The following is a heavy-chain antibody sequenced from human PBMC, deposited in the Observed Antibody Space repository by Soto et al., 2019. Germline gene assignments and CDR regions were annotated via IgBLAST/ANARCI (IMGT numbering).Heavy chain of an antibody. Sequence: DVQLVESGGDLVQPGGSLRLSCVVSGFTFSGYWMSWVRQAPGKGLEWVANINEEGSGKEYVDSVKGRFTISRDNAKNSLYLQMNTLRVEDTAVYYCARDPYNYGGYGYGMDVWGQGTTVTVSS. CDR1: GFTFSGYW. J-gene: IGHJ6*02. V-gene: IGHV3-7*05. CDR2: INEEGSGK. D-gene: IGHD3-16*01. CDR3: ARDPYNYGGYGYGMDV.